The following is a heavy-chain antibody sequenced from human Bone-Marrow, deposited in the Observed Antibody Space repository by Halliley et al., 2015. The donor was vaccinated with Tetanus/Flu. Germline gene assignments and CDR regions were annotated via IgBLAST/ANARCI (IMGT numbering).Heavy chain of an antibody. Sequence: SLRLSCTASGFTFSYHYMDWVRQAPGKGLEWVARSRNENNGYTTPYAASVEGRFTILRDASKKTLYLQMNSLKSEDTAVYYCARAGSGRTTELDYWGQGTLVTVSS. CDR3: ARAGSGRTTELDY. CDR1: GFTFSYHY. J-gene: IGHJ4*02. V-gene: IGHV3-72*01. CDR2: SRNENNGYTT. D-gene: IGHD1-1*01.